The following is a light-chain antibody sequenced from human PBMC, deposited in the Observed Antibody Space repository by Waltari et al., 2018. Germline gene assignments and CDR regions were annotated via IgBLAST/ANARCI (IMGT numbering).Light chain of an antibody. CDR2: DTS. CDR1: QSISSY. Sequence: IQLTQSPSSLSASVGDRVTITCRASQSISSYLAWYQQKPGKAPKLLIYDTSTLQSGVPSRFSGSGSGTDFTLTISSLQPEDFATYCCQQIYSYFSFGGGTKVDIK. V-gene: IGKV1-13*02. CDR3: QQIYSYFS. J-gene: IGKJ4*01.